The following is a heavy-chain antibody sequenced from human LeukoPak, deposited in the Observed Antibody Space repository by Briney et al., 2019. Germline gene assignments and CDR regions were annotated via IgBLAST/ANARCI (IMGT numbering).Heavy chain of an antibody. Sequence: ASVKVSCKASGYTFIGYYVHWVRQAPGQGLEWMGWINPNSGDTNYAQKFQGRVTMTRDTSISTAYMELSRLRSDDTAVFYCAREEVIAAAGPTLDYWGQGALVTVSS. CDR2: INPNSGDT. D-gene: IGHD6-13*01. V-gene: IGHV1-2*02. J-gene: IGHJ4*02. CDR3: AREEVIAAAGPTLDY. CDR1: GYTFIGYY.